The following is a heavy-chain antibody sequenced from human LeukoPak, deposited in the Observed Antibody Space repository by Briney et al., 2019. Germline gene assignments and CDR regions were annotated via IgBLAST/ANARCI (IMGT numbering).Heavy chain of an antibody. CDR1: GGSISSGGYY. CDR3: ARDFCSGGSCYFGTFDY. Sequence: PSETLSLTCTVSGGSISSGGYYWSWIRQHPGKGLEWIGYIYYSGSTYYNPSLKSRVTISVDTSKNQFSLKLSSVTAADTAVYYCARDFCSGGSCYFGTFDYWGQGTLVTVSS. V-gene: IGHV4-31*03. J-gene: IGHJ4*02. D-gene: IGHD2-15*01. CDR2: IYYSGST.